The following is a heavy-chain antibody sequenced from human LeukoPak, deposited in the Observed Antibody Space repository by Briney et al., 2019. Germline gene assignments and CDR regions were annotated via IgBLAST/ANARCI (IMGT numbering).Heavy chain of an antibody. V-gene: IGHV3-30*18. J-gene: IGHJ5*02. D-gene: IGHD3-10*01. Sequence: GGSLRLSCAASGFTFSNYGMHWVRQTPGKGLEWVTFISYDGSNEYYADSVKGRFTISRDNSKNMVYLQMRSLRPDDTSVYYCAKGYGSGSYVTSSLDQGTLVTVSS. CDR2: ISYDGSNE. CDR3: AKGYGSGSYVTSS. CDR1: GFTFSNYG.